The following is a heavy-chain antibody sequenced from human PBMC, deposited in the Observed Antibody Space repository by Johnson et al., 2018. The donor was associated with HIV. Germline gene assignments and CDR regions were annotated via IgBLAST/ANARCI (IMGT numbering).Heavy chain of an antibody. V-gene: IGHV3-30*02. D-gene: IGHD6-19*01. CDR3: AKGGGSGWSDAFDI. Sequence: HVQLVESGGGVVQPGGSLRLSCAASGFTFNNYDMHWVRQAPGKGLEWVAFIRYDGSYKYYADSVKGRFTISRDNSKNTLYVQMNSLRGDDTAVYYCAKGGGSGWSDAFDIWGQWTMVTVSS. CDR2: IRYDGSYK. J-gene: IGHJ3*02. CDR1: GFTFNNYD.